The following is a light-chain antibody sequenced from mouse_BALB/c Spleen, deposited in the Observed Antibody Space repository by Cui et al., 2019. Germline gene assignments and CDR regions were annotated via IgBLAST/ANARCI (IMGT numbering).Light chain of an antibody. Sequence: DIKMTQSPSSMYASLGERVTITCKASQDINSYLSWFQQKPGKSPKTLIYRANRLVDGVPSRFSGSGSGQDYSLTISSLEYEDMGIYYCLQYDEFPYTFGGRTKLEIK. CDR3: LQYDEFPYT. CDR2: RAN. V-gene: IGKV14-111*01. CDR1: QDINSY. J-gene: IGKJ2*01.